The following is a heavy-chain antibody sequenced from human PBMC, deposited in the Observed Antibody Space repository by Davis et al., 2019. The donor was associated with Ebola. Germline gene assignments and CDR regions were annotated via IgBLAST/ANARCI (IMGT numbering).Heavy chain of an antibody. CDR1: GSGFTVSSNY. CDR3: ARASGVTASTFYFHAMDV. D-gene: IGHD2-21*02. CDR2: IYSGGST. Sequence: GGSLRLSCVASGSGFTVSSNYMNWVRQAPGKGLEWVSVIYSGGSTYYIDSVKGRFIISRDDSKNTLYLQMDSLRVEDTAVYYCARASGVTASTFYFHAMDVWGQGTLVTVSS. J-gene: IGHJ4*02. V-gene: IGHV3-66*01.